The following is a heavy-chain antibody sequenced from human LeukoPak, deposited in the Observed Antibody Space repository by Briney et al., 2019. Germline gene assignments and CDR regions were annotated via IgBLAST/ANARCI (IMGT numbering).Heavy chain of an antibody. CDR2: INAGNGST. Sequence: GASVKVSCKASGYTFTSYAMYWVPQAPGQRVEWMGWINAGNGSTKYSQKFQGRVTITRDTSASTAYMELSSLRSEDTAVYSCARGVATNRYYFDYWGQGTLVTVSS. D-gene: IGHD5-12*01. V-gene: IGHV1-3*01. J-gene: IGHJ4*02. CDR3: ARGVATNRYYFDY. CDR1: GYTFTSYA.